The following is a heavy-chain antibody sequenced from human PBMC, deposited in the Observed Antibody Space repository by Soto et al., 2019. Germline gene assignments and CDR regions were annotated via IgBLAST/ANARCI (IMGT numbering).Heavy chain of an antibody. CDR2: ISAYNGNT. CDR1: GYTFTTYD. D-gene: IGHD3-10*02. V-gene: IGHV1-18*01. Sequence: ASVKVSCKASGYTFTTYDINWVRQAPGQGLEWMGWISAYNGNTNYAQKLQGRVTMTTDTSTSTAYMELRSLRSDDTAVYYCARARDPMLYYYYGMDVWGQGTTVTVSS. J-gene: IGHJ6*02. CDR3: ARARDPMLYYYYGMDV.